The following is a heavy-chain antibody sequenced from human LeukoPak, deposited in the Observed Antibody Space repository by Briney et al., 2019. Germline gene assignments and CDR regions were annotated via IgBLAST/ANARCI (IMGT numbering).Heavy chain of an antibody. CDR1: GFTFSSYT. V-gene: IGHV3-48*01. CDR2: ISGSSNTK. Sequence: GGSLRLSCAASGFTFSSYTLIWVRQAPGKGLEWISYISGSSNTKLYADSVEGRFTISRDNAENSLYLQMNSLRAEDTAVYYCARKSGSGWPRYFDYWGQGTLVIVSS. J-gene: IGHJ4*02. CDR3: ARKSGSGWPRYFDY. D-gene: IGHD6-19*01.